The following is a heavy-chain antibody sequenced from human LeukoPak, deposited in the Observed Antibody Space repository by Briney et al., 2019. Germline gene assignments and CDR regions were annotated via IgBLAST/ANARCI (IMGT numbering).Heavy chain of an antibody. J-gene: IGHJ4*02. Sequence: SVKVSCKASGGTFSGYAISWVRQAPGQGLEWMGGIILVSGTANCAQNFQGRVTITADESTSTAYMELSSLRSEDTAVYYCARLTRRDFTVTPEDYWGQGTLVTVSS. CDR1: GGTFSGYA. CDR2: IILVSGTA. D-gene: IGHD4-17*01. CDR3: ARLTRRDFTVTPEDY. V-gene: IGHV1-69*13.